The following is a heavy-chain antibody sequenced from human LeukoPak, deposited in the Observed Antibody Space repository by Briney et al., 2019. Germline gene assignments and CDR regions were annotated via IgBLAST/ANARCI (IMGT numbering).Heavy chain of an antibody. V-gene: IGHV1-46*01. J-gene: IGHJ4*02. CDR2: INPSGGST. Sequence: GASVKVSCKASGYTFTSYYMHWVRQAPGQGLEWMGIINPSGGSTSYAQKFQGRVTMTRDMSTSTVYMELSSLRSEDTAVYYCARAYSGYADFDYWGQGTLVTVSS. CDR1: GYTFTSYY. D-gene: IGHD5-12*01. CDR3: ARAYSGYADFDY.